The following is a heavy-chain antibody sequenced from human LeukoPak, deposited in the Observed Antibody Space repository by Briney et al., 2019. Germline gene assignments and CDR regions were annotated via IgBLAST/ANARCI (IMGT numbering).Heavy chain of an antibody. CDR3: ARGALWSGYFYFDY. D-gene: IGHD3-3*01. Sequence: GGSLRLSCAVSGFTFSDYYMDWVRQAPGKGLEWVGRIRNKANSYTTEYAASVKGRFTISRDDSKNSLYLQMNSLKTEDTAVYYCARGALWSGYFYFDYWGQGTLVTVSS. V-gene: IGHV3-72*01. CDR1: GFTFSDYY. J-gene: IGHJ4*02. CDR2: IRNKANSYTT.